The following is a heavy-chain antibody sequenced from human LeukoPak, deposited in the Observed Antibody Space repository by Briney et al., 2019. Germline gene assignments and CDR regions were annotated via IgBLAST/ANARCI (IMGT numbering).Heavy chain of an antibody. CDR3: ARARGTEAIDY. D-gene: IGHD6-25*01. J-gene: IGHJ4*02. Sequence: PSETLSLTCAVYGGTFSGYYWSWIRQPPGKGLEWIGDIDHSGGANYNPSLKSRVTTSVDTSKNQFSLKLSSVTAADTAVYYCARARGTEAIDYWGQGTLVTVSS. V-gene: IGHV4-34*01. CDR2: IDHSGGA. CDR1: GGTFSGYY.